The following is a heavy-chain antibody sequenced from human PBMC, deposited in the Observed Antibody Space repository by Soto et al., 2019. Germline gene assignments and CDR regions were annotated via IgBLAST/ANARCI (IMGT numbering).Heavy chain of an antibody. Sequence: PSETLSLTCAVYGGSFSGYYWSWVGQPPGKGLEWIGEINHSGSTNYNPSLKSRVTISVDTSKNQFSLKLSSVTAADTAVYYCARGVYYDILTGPYYYYGMDVWGQGTTVT. V-gene: IGHV4-34*01. CDR3: ARGVYYDILTGPYYYYGMDV. CDR2: INHSGST. D-gene: IGHD3-9*01. CDR1: GGSFSGYY. J-gene: IGHJ6*02.